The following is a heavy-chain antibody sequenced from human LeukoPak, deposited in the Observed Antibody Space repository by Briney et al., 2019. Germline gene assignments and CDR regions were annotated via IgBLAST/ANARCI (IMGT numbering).Heavy chain of an antibody. CDR2: SRNKANSYTT. V-gene: IGHV3-72*01. Sequence: QPGGSLRLSCAASGFTFSDHYIDWVRQAPGKGLEWVGRSRNKANSYTTEYAASVKGRFTISRDESKNSLYLQMNSLRVEDTAVYYCSRPRYGDYRYYFDYWGQGTLVTVSA. D-gene: IGHD4-17*01. J-gene: IGHJ4*02. CDR3: SRPRYGDYRYYFDY. CDR1: GFTFSDHY.